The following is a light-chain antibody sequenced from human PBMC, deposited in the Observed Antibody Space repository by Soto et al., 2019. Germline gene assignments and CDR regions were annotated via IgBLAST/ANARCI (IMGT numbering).Light chain of an antibody. Sequence: DIPLTQAPSTLSPSRKYTRTTTFRASQTISSWLAWYQQKPGKAPKLLIYKASTLKSGVPSRFSGSGSGTEFTLTISSLQPDDFATYCCQQYNSYSAGFGEGTKVDIK. J-gene: IGKJ1*01. CDR3: QQYNSYSAG. CDR2: KAS. CDR1: QTISSW. V-gene: IGKV1-5*03.